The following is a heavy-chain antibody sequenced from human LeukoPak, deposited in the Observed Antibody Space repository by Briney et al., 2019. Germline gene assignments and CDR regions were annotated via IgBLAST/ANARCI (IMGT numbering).Heavy chain of an antibody. J-gene: IGHJ6*02. Sequence: GGSLRLSCAASGFTFGSHAMSWVRQVPGKGLEWVGQTVSEIDGGTTDYATPVKGRFTISRDDSKSTLYLQMNSLKIEDTAVYYCTTDEDWNYARKDVWGQGATVIVSS. CDR1: GFTFGSHA. V-gene: IGHV3-15*04. CDR3: TTDEDWNYARKDV. D-gene: IGHD1-7*01. CDR2: TVSEIDGGTT.